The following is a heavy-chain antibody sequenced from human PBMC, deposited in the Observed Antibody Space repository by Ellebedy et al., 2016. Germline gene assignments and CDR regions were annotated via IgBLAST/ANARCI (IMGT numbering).Heavy chain of an antibody. J-gene: IGHJ4*02. CDR3: ARGGGSYYFDY. D-gene: IGHD1-26*01. Sequence: GGSLRLSCTVSGGSISSGDYYWSWIRQPPGKGLEWVSSISSSSSYIYYADSVKGRFTISRDNAKNSLYLQMNSLRAEDTAVYYCARGGGSYYFDYWGQGTLVTVSS. CDR2: ISSSSSYI. V-gene: IGHV3-11*06. CDR1: GGSISSGDYY.